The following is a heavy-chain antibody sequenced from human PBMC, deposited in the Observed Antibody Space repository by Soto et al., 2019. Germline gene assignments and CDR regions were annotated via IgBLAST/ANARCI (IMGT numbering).Heavy chain of an antibody. D-gene: IGHD5-18*01. Sequence: QVQLVESGGGVVQPGRSLRISCAATGFSFNFYAMYWVRQAPGKGLEWVAMISNDGSSENYADSVRGRFIISRDNSKKPLFLQMHSLRPEDTSTYYCVRDSGANYGTFWYFALWGRGTLVTVYS. CDR2: ISNDGSSE. CDR3: VRDSGANYGTFWYFAL. J-gene: IGHJ2*01. V-gene: IGHV3-30-3*01. CDR1: GFSFNFYA.